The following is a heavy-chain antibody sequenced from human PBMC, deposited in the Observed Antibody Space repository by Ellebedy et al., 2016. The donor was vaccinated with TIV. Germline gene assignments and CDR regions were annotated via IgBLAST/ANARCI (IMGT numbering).Heavy chain of an antibody. CDR1: GFSFSDSY. V-gene: IGHV3-11*01. CDR3: AKVVKGSLDP. J-gene: IGHJ5*02. Sequence: GGSLRLSXAASGFSFSDSYMSWIRQAPGKGLEWVSYISSGGTTIHYADSVKGRFTISRDNAKNSLYLQMNSLRAEDTAVYYCAKVVKGSLDPWGQGTLVTVSP. D-gene: IGHD2-15*01. CDR2: ISSGGTTI.